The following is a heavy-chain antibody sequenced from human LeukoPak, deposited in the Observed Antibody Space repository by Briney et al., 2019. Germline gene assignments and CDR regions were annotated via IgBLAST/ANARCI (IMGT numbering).Heavy chain of an antibody. Sequence: TPSETLSLTCTVSGGSISGSYYWGWIRQPPGQGLEWIGSIYYSGRIYYNASLKSRVTISVDKSKNQFSLNLTSVTAADTAVYYCARGMDMLRGITIVRYMDVWGKGTTVTVSS. D-gene: IGHD3-10*01. CDR3: ARGMDMLRGITIVRYMDV. CDR2: IYYSGRI. CDR1: GGSISGSYY. J-gene: IGHJ6*03. V-gene: IGHV4-39*07.